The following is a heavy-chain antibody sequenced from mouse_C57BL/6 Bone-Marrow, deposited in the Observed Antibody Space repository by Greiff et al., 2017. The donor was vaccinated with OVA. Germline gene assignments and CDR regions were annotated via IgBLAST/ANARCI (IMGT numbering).Heavy chain of an antibody. D-gene: IGHD2-1*01. CDR1: GYTFTSYW. V-gene: IGHV1-55*01. Sequence: QVQLQQPGAELVKPGASVKMSCKASGYTFTSYWITWVKQRPGQGLEWIGDIYPGSGSTNYNEKFKSKATLTVDTSSSTAYMQLSSLTSEDSAVYYCGREGASTWNFDDWGQGTTLTVSS. CDR2: IYPGSGST. CDR3: GREGASTWNFDD. J-gene: IGHJ2*01.